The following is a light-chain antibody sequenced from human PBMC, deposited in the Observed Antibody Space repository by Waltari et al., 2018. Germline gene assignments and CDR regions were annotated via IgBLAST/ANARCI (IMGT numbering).Light chain of an antibody. CDR2: DVS. J-gene: IGLJ3*02. CDR1: STDVGGYNS. V-gene: IGLV2-11*01. CDR3: CSYAGSYTYWV. Sequence: QSALTQPPSVSGSPGQSVTISCTGTSTDVGGYNSVSWYLHHPGKAPKLIIYDVSERPSGVPDRFSGSKSCNTASLTISGLQADDEADYFCCSYAGSYTYWVFGGGTTLTVL.